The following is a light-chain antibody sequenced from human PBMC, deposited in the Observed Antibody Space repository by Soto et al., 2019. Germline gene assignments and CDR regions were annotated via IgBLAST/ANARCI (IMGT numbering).Light chain of an antibody. J-gene: IGLJ2*01. CDR2: EDN. Sequence: NFMLTQPHSVSESPGKTVTISCTRSSGSIASNYVQWYQQRPGSAPTTVIYEDNQRPSGVPDRFSGSIDSSSNSASLTISGLKTEDEADCYCQSYDSSRVFGGGTKLTVL. V-gene: IGLV6-57*03. CDR3: QSYDSSRV. CDR1: SGSIASNY.